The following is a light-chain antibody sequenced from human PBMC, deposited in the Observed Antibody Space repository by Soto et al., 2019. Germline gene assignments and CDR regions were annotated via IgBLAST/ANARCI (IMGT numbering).Light chain of an antibody. V-gene: IGKV1-5*01. CDR3: QHYHSYPWT. J-gene: IGKJ1*01. Sequence: DIQMTHSPSTLSAAIGDRVTITCRASQTINNWLAWYQQKPGKAPNLLIYHASNLETGVPSRFSGSAFGTEFTHTISSLQPDDFATYYCQHYHSYPWTFRQGTKVEIK. CDR2: HAS. CDR1: QTINNW.